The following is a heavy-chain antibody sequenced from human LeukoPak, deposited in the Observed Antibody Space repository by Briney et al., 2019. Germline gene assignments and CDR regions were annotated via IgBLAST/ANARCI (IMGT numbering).Heavy chain of an antibody. J-gene: IGHJ5*02. D-gene: IGHD6-19*01. V-gene: IGHV4-59*08. CDR1: GGSISSYY. CDR3: ARAPYSSGWIIWFDP. Sequence: PSETLSLTCTVSGGSISSYYWSWIRQPPGKGLEWIGCIYYSGSTNYNPSLKSRVTISVDTSKNQFSLKLSSVTAADTAVYYCARAPYSSGWIIWFDPWGQGTLVTVSS. CDR2: IYYSGST.